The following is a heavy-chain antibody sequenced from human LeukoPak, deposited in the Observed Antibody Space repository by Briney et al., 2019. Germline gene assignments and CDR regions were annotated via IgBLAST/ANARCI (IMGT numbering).Heavy chain of an antibody. V-gene: IGHV1-24*01. CDR1: GYTLTELS. J-gene: IGHJ4*02. D-gene: IGHD5-18*01. CDR3: ARTWIQLFTPDFDL. Sequence: ASVKVSCKVSGYTLTELSMHWVRQAPGKGLEWMGGFDPEDGETIYAQKFQGRVTMTEDTSTDTAYMELNGLRSDDTAIYYCARTWIQLFTPDFDLWGQGTLVTVSS. CDR2: FDPEDGET.